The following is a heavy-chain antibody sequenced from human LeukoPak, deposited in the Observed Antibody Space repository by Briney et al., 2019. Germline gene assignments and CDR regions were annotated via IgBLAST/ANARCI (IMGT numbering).Heavy chain of an antibody. Sequence: GASVKVSCKASGYTFTSYAMHWVRQAPGQRLEWMGWINAGNGNTKYSQKFQGRVTITRDTSASTAYMELSSLRSEDTAVYYCARGVEMATIGPDYWGQGTLVTVSS. CDR2: INAGNGNT. J-gene: IGHJ4*02. V-gene: IGHV1-3*01. CDR1: GYTFTSYA. D-gene: IGHD5-24*01. CDR3: ARGVEMATIGPDY.